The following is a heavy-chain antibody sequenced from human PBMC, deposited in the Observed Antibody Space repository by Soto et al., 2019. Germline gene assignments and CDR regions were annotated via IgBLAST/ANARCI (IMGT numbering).Heavy chain of an antibody. CDR3: ARGTTVTQKFDY. CDR1: GGSISSYY. V-gene: IGHV4-59*01. CDR2: IYYSGST. D-gene: IGHD4-17*01. J-gene: IGHJ4*02. Sequence: SETLSLTCTVSGGSISSYYWSWIRQPPGKGLEWIGYIYYSGSTNYNPSLKSRVTISVDTSKNQFSLKPSSVTATHTAGYYCARGTTVTQKFDYWGQGTLVTVSS.